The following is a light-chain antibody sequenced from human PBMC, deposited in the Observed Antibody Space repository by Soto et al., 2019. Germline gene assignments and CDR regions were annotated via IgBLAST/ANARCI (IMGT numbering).Light chain of an antibody. J-gene: IGLJ1*01. CDR1: SSDVGGYNY. V-gene: IGLV2-8*01. CDR2: EVS. Sequence: QSALTQPPSASGSPGQSVTISCTGTSSDVGGYNYVSWYQQHPGRAPKLMIYEVSNRPSGVPDRFSGSKSGNTASLTVSGPQTEDEADYYCTSNAGSNNQVFGTGTKLTVL. CDR3: TSNAGSNNQV.